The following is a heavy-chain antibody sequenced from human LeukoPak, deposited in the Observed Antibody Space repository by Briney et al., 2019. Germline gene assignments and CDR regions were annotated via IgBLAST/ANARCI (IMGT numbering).Heavy chain of an antibody. CDR3: ARYRAFGI. Sequence: SETLSLTCTVSGGSISSSSYYWGWIRQPPGKGLEWIGSIYYSGSTYYNPSLKSRVTISVDTSKNQFSLKLSSVTAADTAVYYCARYRAFGIWGQGTMVTVSS. CDR1: GGSISSSSYY. CDR2: IYYSGST. J-gene: IGHJ3*02. V-gene: IGHV4-39*07.